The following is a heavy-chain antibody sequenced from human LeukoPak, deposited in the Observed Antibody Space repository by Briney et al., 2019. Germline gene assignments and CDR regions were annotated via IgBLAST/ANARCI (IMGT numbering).Heavy chain of an antibody. CDR1: GFTFSSYW. CDR2: INSDGSST. Sequence: GGPLRLSCAASGFTFSSYWMHWVRQAPGKGLVWVSRINSDGSSTSYADSVKGRFTISRDNAKNTLYLQMNSLRAEDTAVYYCARGSGSYPYNWFDPWGQGTLVTVSS. D-gene: IGHD3-10*01. J-gene: IGHJ5*02. CDR3: ARGSGSYPYNWFDP. V-gene: IGHV3-74*01.